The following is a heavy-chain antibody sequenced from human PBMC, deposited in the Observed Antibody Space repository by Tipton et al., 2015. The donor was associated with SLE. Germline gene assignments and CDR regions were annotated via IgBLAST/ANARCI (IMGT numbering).Heavy chain of an antibody. D-gene: IGHD2-15*01. Sequence: TLSLTCTVSGGSISSYYWSWIRQSPGKGLEWIGYIYYSGHTHFNPSLKSRVTISLDTSKTQFSLKLSSVTAADTAVYYCARAEGSWDAFDILGQGTMVTVSS. CDR1: GGSISSYY. CDR2: IYYSGHT. V-gene: IGHV4-59*01. CDR3: ARAEGSWDAFDI. J-gene: IGHJ3*02.